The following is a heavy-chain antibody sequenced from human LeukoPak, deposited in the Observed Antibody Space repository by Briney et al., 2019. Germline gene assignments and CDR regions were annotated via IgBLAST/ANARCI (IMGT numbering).Heavy chain of an antibody. CDR3: ARQGRSSSSEPFDI. V-gene: IGHV4-38-2*02. Sequence: SETLSLTCTVSGYSISSGYYWGWIRQPPGKGLEWIGSIYHSGSTYYNPSLKSRVTISVDTSKNQFSLKLSSVTAADTAVYYCARQGRSSSSEPFDIWGQGTMVTVSS. CDR2: IYHSGST. D-gene: IGHD6-13*01. J-gene: IGHJ3*02. CDR1: GYSISSGYY.